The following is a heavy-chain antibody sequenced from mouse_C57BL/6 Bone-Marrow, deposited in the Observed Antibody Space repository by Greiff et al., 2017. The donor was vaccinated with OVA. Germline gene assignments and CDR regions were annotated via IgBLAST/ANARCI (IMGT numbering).Heavy chain of an antibody. J-gene: IGHJ1*03. V-gene: IGHV3-8*01. D-gene: IGHD3-2*01. CDR3: EGADRDWYFDV. CDR2: ISYSGST. Sequence: EVKLVESGPGLAKPSQTLSLTCSVTGYSITSDYWNWIRKFPGNKLEYMGYISYSGSTYYNLSLKSRISITRDTSKNQYYLLLNSVTTENTAKTYSEGADRDWYFDVWGTGTTVTVSS. CDR1: GYSITSDY.